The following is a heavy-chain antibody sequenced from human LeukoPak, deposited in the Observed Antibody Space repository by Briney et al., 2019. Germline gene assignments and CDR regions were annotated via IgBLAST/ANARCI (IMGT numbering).Heavy chain of an antibody. CDR2: INPSDGAT. J-gene: IGHJ6*03. Sequence: ASVKVSCKASGFTFTKYYIHWVRQAPGQGLEWMGMINPSDGATTYAQRFQGRVTLTRDMSTTTVYMDLRSLRSEDTAVYFCAGGQGGGLGGNLGGLFASYYTYYYMDVWGRGTTVTVSS. D-gene: IGHD3-10*01. V-gene: IGHV1-46*01. CDR3: AGGQGGGLGGNLGGLFASYYTYYYMDV. CDR1: GFTFTKYY.